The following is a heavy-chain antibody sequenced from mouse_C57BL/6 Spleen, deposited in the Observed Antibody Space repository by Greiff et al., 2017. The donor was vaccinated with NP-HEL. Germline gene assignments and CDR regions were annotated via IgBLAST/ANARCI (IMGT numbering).Heavy chain of an antibody. CDR2: ISSGSSTI. CDR3: ARRNGYGYFDV. V-gene: IGHV5-17*01. Sequence: EVHLVESGGGLVKPGGSLKLSCAASGFTFSDYGMHWVRQAPEKGLEWVAYISSGSSTIYYADTVKGRFTISRDNAKNTLFLQMTSLRSEDTAMYYCARRNGYGYFDVWSTGTTVTVSS. D-gene: IGHD1-1*01. J-gene: IGHJ1*03. CDR1: GFTFSDYG.